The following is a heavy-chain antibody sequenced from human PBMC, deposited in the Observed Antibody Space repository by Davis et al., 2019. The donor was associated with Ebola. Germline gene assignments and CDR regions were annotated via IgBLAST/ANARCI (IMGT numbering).Heavy chain of an antibody. CDR1: GDSVPSNSAA. CDR2: TYYRSKWYN. V-gene: IGHV6-1*01. J-gene: IGHJ6*02. CDR3: AREYYYYYGMDV. Sequence: SQTLSLTCSISGDSVPSNSAAWHWIRQSPSRGLEWLGRTYYRSKWYNDYAVSVKSRITINPDTSKNQFSLQLNSVTPEDTAVYYCAREYYYYYGMDVWGQGTTVTVSS.